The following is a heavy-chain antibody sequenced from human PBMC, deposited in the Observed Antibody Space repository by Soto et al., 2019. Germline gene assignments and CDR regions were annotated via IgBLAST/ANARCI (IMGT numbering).Heavy chain of an antibody. CDR1: GFTFSSYS. Sequence: GGSLRLSCAASGFTFSSYSMNWVRQAPGKGLEWVSSISSSSSYIYYADSVKGRFTISRDNAKNSLYLQMNSLRAEDTAVYYCARGHCSSTSCANYYYYGMDVWGQGTTVTVSS. D-gene: IGHD2-2*01. J-gene: IGHJ6*02. CDR3: ARGHCSSTSCANYYYYGMDV. V-gene: IGHV3-21*01. CDR2: ISSSSSYI.